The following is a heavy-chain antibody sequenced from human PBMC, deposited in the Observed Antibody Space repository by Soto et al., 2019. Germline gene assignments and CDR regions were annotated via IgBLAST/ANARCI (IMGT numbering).Heavy chain of an antibody. V-gene: IGHV4-34*01. CDR2: INHSGST. J-gene: IGHJ4*02. Sequence: SETLSLTCAVYGGSFSGYYWSWIRQPPGKGLEWIGEINHSGSTNYNPSLKSRVTISVDTSKNQFSLKLSSVTAADTAVYYCARAASFYYDNNGYYQGDYWGQGSLVTVS. CDR1: GGSFSGYY. CDR3: ARAASFYYDNNGYYQGDY. D-gene: IGHD3-22*01.